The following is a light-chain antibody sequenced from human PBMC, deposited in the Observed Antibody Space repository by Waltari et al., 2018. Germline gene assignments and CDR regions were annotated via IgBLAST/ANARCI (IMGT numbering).Light chain of an antibody. J-gene: IGLJ1*01. CDR2: DVS. CDR1: SLDVGSSDY. Sequence: QSALTQPASVSGSPGQSLPLSCTATSLDVGSSDYVSWYQQHPGTAPKLMIYDVSNRPSGVSNRFSGSKSGYTASLTISGLQAEDEADYYCSSYSSSTSPFVFGAGTRVTVL. V-gene: IGLV2-14*03. CDR3: SSYSSSTSPFV.